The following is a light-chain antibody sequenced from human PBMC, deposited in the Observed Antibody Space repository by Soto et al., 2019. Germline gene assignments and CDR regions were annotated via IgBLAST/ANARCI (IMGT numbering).Light chain of an antibody. CDR2: GAS. V-gene: IGKV3-15*01. J-gene: IGKJ5*01. Sequence: EIVMTQSPATLSVSPGERATLSCWASQSVSSNLAWYQQKPGQAPRLLIYGASTRATGIPARFSGSGSGTEFTLTISSRQSEDFAVYYCQQYSNWPPITFGQGTRLEIK. CDR1: QSVSSN. CDR3: QQYSNWPPIT.